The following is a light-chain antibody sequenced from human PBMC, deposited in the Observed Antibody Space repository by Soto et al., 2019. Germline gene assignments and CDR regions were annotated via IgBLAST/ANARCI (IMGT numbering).Light chain of an antibody. CDR3: MQTLQTLRT. Sequence: DIVMTQSPLSLPVPPGGPASISCRSSQSLLHSKGYNSLVWNLQKPGQSPQLLINLASNGACGVPDRLSGSGSGTDFTLKISRVEAEDVVVYYCMQTLQTLRTFGQGTNLEIK. J-gene: IGKJ2*01. CDR2: LAS. CDR1: QSLLHSKGYNS. V-gene: IGKV2-28*01.